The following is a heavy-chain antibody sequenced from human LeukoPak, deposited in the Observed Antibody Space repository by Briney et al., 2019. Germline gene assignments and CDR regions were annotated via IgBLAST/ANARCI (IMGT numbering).Heavy chain of an antibody. V-gene: IGHV4-59*01. CDR2: IYYSGST. Sequence: SETLSLTCTVSGGSISSYYWSWIRQPPGKGLEWIGYIYYSGSTNYNPSLKSRVTISVDTSKDQFSLKLSSVTAADTAVYYCARQTGSGLFILPGGQGTLVTVSS. J-gene: IGHJ4*02. CDR1: GGSISSYY. D-gene: IGHD3/OR15-3a*01. CDR3: ARQTGSGLFILP.